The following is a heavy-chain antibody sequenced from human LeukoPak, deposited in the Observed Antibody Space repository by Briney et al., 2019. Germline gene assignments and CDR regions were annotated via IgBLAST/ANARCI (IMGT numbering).Heavy chain of an antibody. CDR3: ARDQDGMGV. V-gene: IGHV6-1*01. CDR2: TYYRSKWYN. Sequence: SQTLSLTCAISGDIVSSTIAAWNWIRQSPSRGLEWLGRTYYRSKWYNDYALSVESRMTINPDTSKNQFSLPLNSVTPEDTAVYYCARDQDGMGVWGQGTSVTVSS. CDR1: GDIVSSTIAA. J-gene: IGHJ6*02.